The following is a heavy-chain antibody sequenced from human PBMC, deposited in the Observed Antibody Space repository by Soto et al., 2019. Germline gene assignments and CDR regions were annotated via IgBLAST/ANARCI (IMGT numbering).Heavy chain of an antibody. CDR3: ARGFKVDIVGYYGMDV. CDR2: INHSGST. Sequence: SETLSLTCAVYGGSFSGYYWSWIRQPPGKGLEWIGEINHSGSTNYNPSLRSRVTIAEDTSKNQFPLKLSSVTAADTAVYYCARGFKVDIVGYYGMDVWGQGTTVTVSS. V-gene: IGHV4-34*01. J-gene: IGHJ6*02. CDR1: GGSFSGYY. D-gene: IGHD2-21*01.